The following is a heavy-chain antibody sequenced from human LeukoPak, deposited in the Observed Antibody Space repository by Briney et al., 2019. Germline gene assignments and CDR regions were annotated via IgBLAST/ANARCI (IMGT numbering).Heavy chain of an antibody. V-gene: IGHV3-23*01. CDR3: AKAPYSSSWYYFDY. CDR2: ISGSGGST. CDR1: GFTFSSYA. D-gene: IGHD6-13*01. Sequence: GGSLRLSCAASGFTFSSYAMSGVRRAPGRVREWVSAISGSGGSTYYADSVKGRFTISRDNSKNTLYLQMNSLRAEDTAVYYCAKAPYSSSWYYFDYWGQGTLVTVSS. J-gene: IGHJ4*02.